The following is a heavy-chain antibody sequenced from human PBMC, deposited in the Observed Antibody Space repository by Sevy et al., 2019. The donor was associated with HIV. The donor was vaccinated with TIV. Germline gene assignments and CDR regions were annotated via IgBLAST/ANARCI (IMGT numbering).Heavy chain of an antibody. CDR2: ISSSSSSI. J-gene: IGHJ4*02. CDR1: GFTLSSYS. CDR3: VRAEDDDGGRNFDS. Sequence: GGSLRLSCAVSGFTLSSYSMNWVRQAPGKGLEWVSYISSSSSSIYYADSVKGRFTISRDNAKNPLYLQMNSLRDEDTALYDCVRAEDDDGGRNFDSWGQGTLVTVSS. V-gene: IGHV3-48*02. D-gene: IGHD3-16*01.